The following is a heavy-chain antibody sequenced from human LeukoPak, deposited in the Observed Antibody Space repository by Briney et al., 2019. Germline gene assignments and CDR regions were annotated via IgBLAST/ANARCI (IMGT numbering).Heavy chain of an antibody. CDR1: GFTFRTYG. Sequence: GGSLRLSCAASGFTFRTYGMNWVRQAPGKGLEWVSSISGSGDTTYYANSVKGRFTISRENSKNTLYLEMSSLRVEDTALYYCAKDKSAWLEYNWFDPWGQGTLVTVSS. CDR3: AKDKSAWLEYNWFDP. D-gene: IGHD6-19*01. V-gene: IGHV3-23*01. J-gene: IGHJ5*02. CDR2: ISGSGDTT.